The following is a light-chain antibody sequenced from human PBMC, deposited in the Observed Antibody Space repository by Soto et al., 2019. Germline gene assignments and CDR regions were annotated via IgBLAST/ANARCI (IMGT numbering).Light chain of an antibody. CDR2: DAS. CDR3: QQYNSYLQT. CDR1: QSISSW. Sequence: DIQMTQSPSTLSASVGDRVTITCRASQSISSWLAWYQQKPGKAPKLLIYDASSLESGVPSRFSGSGSGTEFTLTISSLQPDDFATYYCQQYNSYLQTLGQGTKVAIK. J-gene: IGKJ1*01. V-gene: IGKV1-5*01.